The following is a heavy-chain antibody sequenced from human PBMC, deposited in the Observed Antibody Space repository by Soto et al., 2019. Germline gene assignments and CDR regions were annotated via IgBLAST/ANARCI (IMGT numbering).Heavy chain of an antibody. CDR2: ISYSGNT. Sequence: SENLSLTCTVSGGSINSDDYYWSWIRQHPGKGLEWIGYISYSGNTYHNPSLKSRVSISVDTSKNQFSLELSSVTAADTAMYYCARSFTGGRDGQYHLDSWGQGTLVTVSS. V-gene: IGHV4-31*03. CDR3: ARSFTGGRDGQYHLDS. CDR1: GGSINSDDYY. D-gene: IGHD2-2*01. J-gene: IGHJ4*02.